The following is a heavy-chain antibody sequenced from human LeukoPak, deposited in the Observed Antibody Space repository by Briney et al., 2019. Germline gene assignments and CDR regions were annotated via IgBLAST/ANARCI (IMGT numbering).Heavy chain of an antibody. J-gene: IGHJ4*02. CDR2: VSGSGRNT. CDR3: VKSRRVGANQRGLFDY. Sequence: GGSLRLSCAGSGFTFSNNAMTWGRQAPGKGLEWVSSVSGSGRNTFYPDSVEGRFTISRDNSKNTVYLQMNSLRADDTAVYYCVKSRRVGANQRGLFDYWGQGTLVTVSP. D-gene: IGHD1-26*01. V-gene: IGHV3-23*01. CDR1: GFTFSNNA.